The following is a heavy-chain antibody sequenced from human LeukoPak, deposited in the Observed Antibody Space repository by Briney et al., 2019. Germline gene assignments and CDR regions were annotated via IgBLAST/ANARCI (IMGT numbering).Heavy chain of an antibody. J-gene: IGHJ4*02. CDR3: AIAGYSYGTALFDY. CDR2: IYYSGST. D-gene: IGHD5-18*01. V-gene: IGHV4-30-4*08. CDR1: GGSISSGDYY. Sequence: PSQTLPLTCTVSGGSISSGDYYWSWIRQPPGKGLEWIGYIYYSGSTYYNPSLKSRVTISVDTSKNQFSLKLSSVTAADTAVYYCAIAGYSYGTALFDYWGQGTLVTVSS.